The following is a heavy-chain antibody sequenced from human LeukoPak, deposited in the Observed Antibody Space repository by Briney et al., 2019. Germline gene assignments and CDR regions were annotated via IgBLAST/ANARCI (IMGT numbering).Heavy chain of an antibody. CDR3: ARHGGLVPY. V-gene: IGHV4-59*08. Sequence: SETLSLTCTVSGGSISSYYWSWLRQPPGKGLEWIGYIYYSGSTNYNPSLKSRVTISVDTSKNQFSLKLSSVTAADTAVYYCARHGGLVPYWGQGTLVTVSS. CDR1: GGSISSYY. CDR2: IYYSGST. J-gene: IGHJ4*02. D-gene: IGHD3-16*01.